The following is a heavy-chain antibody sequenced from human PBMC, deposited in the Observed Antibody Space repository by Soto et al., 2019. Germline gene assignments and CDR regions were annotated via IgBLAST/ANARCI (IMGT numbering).Heavy chain of an antibody. D-gene: IGHD3-16*02. V-gene: IGHV1-69*02. CDR2: IFPLTDIP. CDR1: GGTFRNYP. CDR3: ARGPLVVLNYFES. Sequence: QVQLVQSGTEVKKPGSSVKVSCKASGGTFRNYPINWVRQAPGQGLEWMGSIFPLTDIPDDAQNFQARLTIIADKSTRTYYTELSSMTSDDTAMYFCARGPLVVLNYFESWGQGTLVTVSS. J-gene: IGHJ4*02.